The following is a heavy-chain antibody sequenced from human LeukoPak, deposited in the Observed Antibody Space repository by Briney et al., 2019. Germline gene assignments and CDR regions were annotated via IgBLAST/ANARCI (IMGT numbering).Heavy chain of an antibody. CDR3: ARPSDSSGYYYVYFDY. CDR1: GYTFTSYG. V-gene: IGHV1-18*01. J-gene: IGHJ4*02. Sequence: GASVKVSCKASGYTFTSYGISWVRQAPGQGLEWMGWISAYNGNTNYAQKLQGRVTMTTDTSTSTAYMELRSLRSDDTAVYYSARPSDSSGYYYVYFDYWGQGTLVTVSS. CDR2: ISAYNGNT. D-gene: IGHD3-22*01.